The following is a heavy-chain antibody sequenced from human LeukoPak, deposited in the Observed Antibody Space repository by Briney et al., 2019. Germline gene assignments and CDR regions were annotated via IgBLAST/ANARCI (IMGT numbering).Heavy chain of an antibody. CDR1: GFTFSSYG. CDR3: ARGELVFDY. V-gene: IGHV3-33*01. Sequence: PGRSLRLSCAASGFTFSSYGMHWVRQAPGKGLEWVAVIWYNGNNQYYADSVKGRFTISRDNSKNTLYLQMDSLRAEDTAVYYCARGELVFDYWGQGTLVTVSS. J-gene: IGHJ4*02. CDR2: IWYNGNNQ. D-gene: IGHD1-26*01.